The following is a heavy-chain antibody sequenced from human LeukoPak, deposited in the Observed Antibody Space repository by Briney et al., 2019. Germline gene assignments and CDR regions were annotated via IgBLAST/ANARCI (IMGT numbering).Heavy chain of an antibody. D-gene: IGHD3-10*01. J-gene: IGHJ3*02. Sequence: SETLSLTCAVSGGSISSGGYSWSWIRQPPGKGLEWIGYIYHSGSTYYSPSLKSRVTISVDRSKNQFSLKLSSVTAADTAVYYCARVPLWSGESNGAFDIWGQGTMVTVSS. CDR3: ARVPLWSGESNGAFDI. CDR1: GGSISSGGYS. V-gene: IGHV4-30-2*01. CDR2: IYHSGST.